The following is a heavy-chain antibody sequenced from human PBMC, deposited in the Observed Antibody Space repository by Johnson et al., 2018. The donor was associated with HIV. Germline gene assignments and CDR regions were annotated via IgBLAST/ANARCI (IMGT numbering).Heavy chain of an antibody. Sequence: VQLVESGGGLVQPGGSLRLSCAASGFTFSSYDMHWVRQATGKGLEWVSAIGTAGDTYYPGSVKGRLTISRENAKNSLYLQMNSLRAEDTAVYYCAREAYCSGGSCYDAFDIWGQGTMVTVSS. CDR3: AREAYCSGGSCYDAFDI. V-gene: IGHV3-13*01. CDR1: GFTFSSYD. J-gene: IGHJ3*02. CDR2: IGTAGDT. D-gene: IGHD2-15*01.